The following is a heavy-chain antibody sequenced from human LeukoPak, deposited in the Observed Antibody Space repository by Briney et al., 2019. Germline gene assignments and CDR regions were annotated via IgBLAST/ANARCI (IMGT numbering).Heavy chain of an antibody. CDR3: ARYRLMAAADPHYYYYYMDV. J-gene: IGHJ6*03. CDR2: INHSGST. D-gene: IGHD6-13*01. CDR1: GGSFSGYY. Sequence: SETLSLTCAVYGGSFSGYYWSWIRQPPGKGLEWIGEINHSGSTNYNPSLKSRVTISVDTSKNQFSLKLSSVTAADTAVDYCARYRLMAAADPHYYYYYMDVWGKGTTVTVSS. V-gene: IGHV4-34*01.